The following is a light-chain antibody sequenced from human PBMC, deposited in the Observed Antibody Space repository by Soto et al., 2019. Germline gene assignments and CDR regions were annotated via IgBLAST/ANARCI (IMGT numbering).Light chain of an antibody. V-gene: IGLV1-40*01. Sequence: QLVLTQPPSVSGAPGQRVTISGTGSSSNIGAGYDVHWYQQFPGTAPKLLLYGSTNRPSGVPDRFSGSKSGTSASLAIAGLQTEDESDYYCQAYDSSLSAVVFGGGTKLTVL. CDR2: GST. J-gene: IGLJ2*01. CDR1: SSNIGAGYD. CDR3: QAYDSSLSAVV.